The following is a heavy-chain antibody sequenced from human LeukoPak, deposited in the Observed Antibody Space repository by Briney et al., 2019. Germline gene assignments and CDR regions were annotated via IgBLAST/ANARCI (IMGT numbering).Heavy chain of an antibody. V-gene: IGHV4-59*01. Sequence: PSEALSLTCTVSGGSISSYYWSWIRQPPGKGLEWIGYIYYSGSTNYNPSLKSRVTISVDTSKNQFSLKLSSVTAADTAVYYCARDPTYYYDSSGYPNHAFDIWGQGTMVTVSS. CDR3: ARDPTYYYDSSGYPNHAFDI. J-gene: IGHJ3*02. D-gene: IGHD3-22*01. CDR2: IYYSGST. CDR1: GGSISSYY.